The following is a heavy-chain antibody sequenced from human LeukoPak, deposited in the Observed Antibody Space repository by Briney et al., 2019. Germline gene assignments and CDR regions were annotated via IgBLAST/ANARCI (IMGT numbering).Heavy chain of an antibody. J-gene: IGHJ5*02. CDR1: GFIFSTYA. Sequence: PGGSLRLSCSASGFIFSTYAMYWVRQAPGKGLEYVSGISSNGGSTYYSDSVKGRFTISRDNPRNTLYLQMNILRTEDTAVYYCAKEGTPQVSTWYDLWGQGTQVIVSS. D-gene: IGHD3-10*01. CDR3: AKEGTPQVSTWYDL. CDR2: ISSNGGST. V-gene: IGHV3-64*04.